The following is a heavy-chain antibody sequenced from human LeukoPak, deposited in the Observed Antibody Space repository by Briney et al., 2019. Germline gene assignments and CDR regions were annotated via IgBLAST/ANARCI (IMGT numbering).Heavy chain of an antibody. CDR2: ISYDGSNK. D-gene: IGHD3-3*01. CDR1: GFTFSSYA. CDR3: ARSGVRFLEWLFTSYFDY. Sequence: GGSLRLSCAASGFTFSSYAMHWVRQAPGKGLEWAAVISYDGSNKYYADSVKGRFTISRDNSKNTLYLQMNSLRAEDTAVYYCARSGVRFLEWLFTSYFDYWGQGTLVTVSS. V-gene: IGHV3-30-3*01. J-gene: IGHJ4*02.